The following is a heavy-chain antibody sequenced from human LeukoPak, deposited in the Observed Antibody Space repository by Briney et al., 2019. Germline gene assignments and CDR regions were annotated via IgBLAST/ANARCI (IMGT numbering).Heavy chain of an antibody. CDR3: ARVSDDFWSGHYYYYGMDV. CDR2: INPSGGST. Sequence: GASVKVSCKASGYTFTSYYIHWVRQAPGQGLEWMGIINPSGGSTSYAQKFQGRVTMTRDTSTSTVYMELSSLRSEDTAVYYCARVSDDFWSGHYYYYGMDVWGQGTTVTVSS. D-gene: IGHD3-3*01. CDR1: GYTFTSYY. V-gene: IGHV1-46*01. J-gene: IGHJ6*02.